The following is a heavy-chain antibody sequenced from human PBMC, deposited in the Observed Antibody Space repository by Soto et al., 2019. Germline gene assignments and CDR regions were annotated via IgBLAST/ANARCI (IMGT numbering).Heavy chain of an antibody. V-gene: IGHV1-8*01. Sequence: QVQLVQSGAEVKKPGASVKVSCKASGYTFTSYDINWVRQATGQGLEWMGWMNPNSGNTGYAQKFQGRVTMTRNTSISTAYMELSSLRSEDTAVYYWARGYDILTGYYWHYWGQGTLVTVSS. D-gene: IGHD3-9*01. CDR3: ARGYDILTGYYWHY. CDR1: GYTFTSYD. J-gene: IGHJ4*02. CDR2: MNPNSGNT.